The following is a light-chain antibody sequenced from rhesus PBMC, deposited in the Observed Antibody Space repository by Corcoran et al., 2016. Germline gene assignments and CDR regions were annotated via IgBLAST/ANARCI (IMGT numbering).Light chain of an antibody. Sequence: DIQMTQSPSSLSASVGDRVTITCRASQGISSWLAWYQQKPGKAPNLLIYKASSLQSGVPARFSGSGSGTEFTRTISSLQPEDFATYYCQQYSSAPPTFGQGTKVEIK. CDR2: KAS. CDR1: QGISSW. V-gene: IGKV1-21*01. J-gene: IGKJ1*01. CDR3: QQYSSAPPT.